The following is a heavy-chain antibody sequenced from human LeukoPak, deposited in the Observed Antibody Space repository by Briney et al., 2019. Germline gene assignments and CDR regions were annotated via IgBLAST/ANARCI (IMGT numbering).Heavy chain of an antibody. V-gene: IGHV7-4-1*02. Sequence: ASVKVSCKASGYTFDRYALNWVRQAPGQGLEWMGWINTNTGNPTYAQGLTGRFLFSLDTSVSTTYLQINSLKAEDTAVYYCARVVYSSARYWYFDLWGRGTLVTVSS. CDR3: ARVVYSSARYWYFDL. CDR1: GYTFDRYA. J-gene: IGHJ2*01. CDR2: INTNTGNP. D-gene: IGHD6-19*01.